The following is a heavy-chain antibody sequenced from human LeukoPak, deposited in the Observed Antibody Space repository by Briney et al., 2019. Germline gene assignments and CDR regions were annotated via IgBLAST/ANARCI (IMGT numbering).Heavy chain of an antibody. D-gene: IGHD2/OR15-2a*01. V-gene: IGHV4-34*01. CDR1: GGSFSGYY. CDR3: AREAPFPRDWFDP. Sequence: SETLSLTCAVYGGSFSGYYWSWIRQPPGKGLEWIGEINHSGSTNYNPSLKSRVTISVDTSNNQFSLNLSSVTPADTAVYYCAREAPFPRDWFDPWGQGTLVTVSS. CDR2: INHSGST. J-gene: IGHJ5*02.